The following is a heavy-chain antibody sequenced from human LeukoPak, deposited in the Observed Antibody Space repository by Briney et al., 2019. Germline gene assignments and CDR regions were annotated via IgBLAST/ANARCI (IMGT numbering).Heavy chain of an antibody. CDR3: TLRGYCSSTSCYLDWFDP. J-gene: IGHJ5*02. D-gene: IGHD2-2*01. CDR2: INHSGST. CDR1: GGSVSSGSYY. Sequence: SETLSLTCAVSGGSVSSGSYYWSWIRQPPGKGLEWIGEINHSGSTNYNPSLKSRVTISVDTSKNQFSLKLSSVTAADTAVYYCTLRGYCSSTSCYLDWFDPWGQGTLVTVSS. V-gene: IGHV4-34*01.